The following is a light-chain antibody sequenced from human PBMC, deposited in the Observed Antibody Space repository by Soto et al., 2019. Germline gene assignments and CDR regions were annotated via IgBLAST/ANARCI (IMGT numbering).Light chain of an antibody. CDR3: SSYAGSNNPVV. V-gene: IGLV2-8*01. J-gene: IGLJ2*01. Sequence: QSVLTQPPSASGSPGQSVTISCTGTSSDVGSYNSVSWYQQHPGKAPKLIIYEVNKRPSGVPDRFSGSKSGNTASLTVSGLQAEDEADYYCSSYAGSNNPVVFGGGTQLTVL. CDR1: SSDVGSYNS. CDR2: EVN.